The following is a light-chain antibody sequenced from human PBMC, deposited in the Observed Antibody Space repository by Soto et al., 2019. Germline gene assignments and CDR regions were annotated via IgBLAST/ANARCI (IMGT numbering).Light chain of an antibody. J-gene: IGKJ1*01. Sequence: EVVLTQSPDTLSLSPGERATLSCRASQSVTGRHIAWYQQRPGQAPSLLIYGASSRATGIPDRFSGSGSVTDFTLTISRLEPEDFAVYYCQQYGISPRTFGPGTKVEIK. CDR3: QQYGISPRT. V-gene: IGKV3-20*01. CDR1: QSVTGRH. CDR2: GAS.